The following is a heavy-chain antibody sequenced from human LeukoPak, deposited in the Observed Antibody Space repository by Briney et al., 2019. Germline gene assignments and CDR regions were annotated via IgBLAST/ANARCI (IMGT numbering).Heavy chain of an antibody. CDR2: INPNSGGT. V-gene: IGHV1-2*02. CDR3: ARDLGSIVATFDFFWYFDL. D-gene: IGHD5-12*01. Sequence: ASVKDSCKASGYTFTGYYIHWVRQAPGQGLEWMGWINPNSGGTNYDKKFQGRVTMTRDTSISTAYMELSRLTSDDTAVYYCARDLGSIVATFDFFWYFDLWGRGTLLTVSS. J-gene: IGHJ2*01. CDR1: GYTFTGYY.